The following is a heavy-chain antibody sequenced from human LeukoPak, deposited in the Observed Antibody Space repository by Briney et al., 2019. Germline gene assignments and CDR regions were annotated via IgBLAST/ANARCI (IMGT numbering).Heavy chain of an antibody. J-gene: IGHJ4*02. CDR3: ARDGGYSGYDGFDY. D-gene: IGHD5-12*01. Sequence: PSETLSLTCTVSGGSISSSSYYWSWIRQPPGKGLEWIGYIYYSGSTNYNPSLKSRVTISVDTSKNQFSLKLSSVTAADTAVYYCARDGGYSGYDGFDYWGQGTLVTVSS. CDR2: IYYSGST. CDR1: GGSISSSSYY. V-gene: IGHV4-61*01.